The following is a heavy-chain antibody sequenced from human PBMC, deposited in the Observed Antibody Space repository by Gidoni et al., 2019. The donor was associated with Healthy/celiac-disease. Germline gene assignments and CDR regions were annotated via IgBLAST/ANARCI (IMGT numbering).Heavy chain of an antibody. CDR3: AREMTTVMADY. V-gene: IGHV3-7*01. D-gene: IGHD4-17*01. CDR2: IKQDGSEK. CDR1: GFTFSSDW. J-gene: IGHJ4*02. Sequence: EVQLVESGGGLVQPGGSLRLSCAASGFTFSSDWMSGVRQAPGKGLEWVANIKQDGSEKYYVDSVKGRFTISRDNAKNSLYLQMNSLGAEDTAVYYCAREMTTVMADYWGQGTLVTVSS.